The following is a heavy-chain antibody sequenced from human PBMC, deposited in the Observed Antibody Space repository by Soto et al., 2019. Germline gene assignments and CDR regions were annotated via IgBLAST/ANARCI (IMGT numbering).Heavy chain of an antibody. J-gene: IGHJ4*02. CDR3: AKGSRYYDSSGEFDV. D-gene: IGHD3-22*01. CDR2: ISGSGGST. CDR1: GFTFSSYA. Sequence: GSLRLSCAASGFTFSSYAMSWVRQAPGKGLEWVSAISGSGGSTYYADSVKGRFTISRDNSKNTLYLQMNSLRAEDTAVYYCAKGSRYYDSSGEFDVWGQGTRVTVAS. V-gene: IGHV3-23*01.